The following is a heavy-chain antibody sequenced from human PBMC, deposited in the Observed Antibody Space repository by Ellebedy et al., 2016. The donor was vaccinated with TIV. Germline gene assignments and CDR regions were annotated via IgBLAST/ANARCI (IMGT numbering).Heavy chain of an antibody. CDR3: VRWGDYEGWDL. CDR2: INKGSSLI. J-gene: IGHJ5*02. D-gene: IGHD3-22*01. V-gene: IGHV3-21*06. CDR1: GFNFGSYS. Sequence: PGGSLRLSCGGSGFNFGSYSINWVRQAPGKGLEWLSYINKGSSLIYYAASVKGRFTISRDNSRSSAYLEMNSLRAEDSAVYYCVRWGDYEGWDLWGQGTLATVSS.